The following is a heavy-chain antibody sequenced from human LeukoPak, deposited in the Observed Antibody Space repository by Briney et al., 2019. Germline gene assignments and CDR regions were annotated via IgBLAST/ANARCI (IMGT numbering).Heavy chain of an antibody. CDR3: ARSQGSYYDSSGYYNSYYFDY. D-gene: IGHD3-22*01. CDR2: IYPGDSDT. Sequence: GESLKISCKGSGYSFTKFWIGWVRQMPGKGLEWMGIIYPGDSDTRYSPSFQGQVTLLVDTSISTAYLQWSSLKASDTAMYYCARSQGSYYDSSGYYNSYYFDYWGQGTLVTVSS. V-gene: IGHV5-51*01. J-gene: IGHJ4*02. CDR1: GYSFTKFW.